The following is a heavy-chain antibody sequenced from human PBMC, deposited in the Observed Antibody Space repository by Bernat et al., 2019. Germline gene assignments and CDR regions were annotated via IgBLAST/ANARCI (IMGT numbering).Heavy chain of an antibody. V-gene: IGHV1-2*04. J-gene: IGHJ4*02. Sequence: QVQLVQSGAEVKKPGASVKVSCKASGYTFTGYYMHWVRQAPGQGLEWMGWINPNSGGTNYEQKLQGWVTMTRDTSISTAYMELSRLRSDDTAVYYCARVSEEATFDYWGQGTLVTVSS. D-gene: IGHD5-12*01. CDR2: INPNSGGT. CDR1: GYTFTGYY. CDR3: ARVSEEATFDY.